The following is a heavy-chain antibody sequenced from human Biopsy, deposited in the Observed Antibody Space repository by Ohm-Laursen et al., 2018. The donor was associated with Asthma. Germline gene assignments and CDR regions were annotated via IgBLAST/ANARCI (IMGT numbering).Heavy chain of an antibody. Sequence: GTLSLTCTVSGGSISSDYWSWLRQSPGKGLEWIGYIHNSGNTNYNPSLKSRVTVSVDTSVDQVSLKLSSVSAADTAIYYCARATSTWSQSGPHFFDHWGPGTLVTVSS. J-gene: IGHJ5*02. D-gene: IGHD6-13*01. CDR2: IHNSGNT. CDR3: ARATSTWSQSGPHFFDH. V-gene: IGHV4-59*01. CDR1: GGSISSDY.